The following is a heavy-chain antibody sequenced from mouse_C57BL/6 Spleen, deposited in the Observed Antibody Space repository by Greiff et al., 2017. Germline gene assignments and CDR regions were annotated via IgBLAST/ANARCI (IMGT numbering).Heavy chain of an antibody. CDR2: IDPSDSET. V-gene: IGHV1-52*01. CDR1: GYTFTSYW. CDR3: HYCGSSWYFEV. J-gene: IGHJ1*03. D-gene: IGHD1-1*01. Sequence: QVQLQQPGAELVRPGSSVKLSCKASGYTFTSYWMHWVKQRPIQGLEWIGNIDPSDSETHYNQKFKDKATLTVDKSSSTAYMQLSILTSEDSAVYYRHYCGSSWYFEVWGTGTTVTVSS.